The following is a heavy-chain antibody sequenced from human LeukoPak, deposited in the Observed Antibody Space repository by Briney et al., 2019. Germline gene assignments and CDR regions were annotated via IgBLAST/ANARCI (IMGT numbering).Heavy chain of an antibody. CDR3: ARDPGYCSGGSCYPFDY. J-gene: IGHJ4*02. D-gene: IGHD2-15*01. CDR2: IYTSGST. V-gene: IGHV4-4*07. Sequence: PSETLSLTCTVYGGSISSYYWSWIRQPAGKGLEWIGRIYTSGSTNYNPSLKSRVTMSVDTSKNQFSLKLSSVTAADTAVYYCARDPGYCSGGSCYPFDYWGQGTLVTVSS. CDR1: GGSISSYY.